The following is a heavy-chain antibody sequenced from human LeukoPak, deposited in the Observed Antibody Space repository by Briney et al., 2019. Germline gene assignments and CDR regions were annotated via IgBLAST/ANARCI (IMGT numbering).Heavy chain of an antibody. Sequence: ASVKVSCKASGYTFTDYYMHWVRQATGQGLEWMGWMNPNSGNTGYAQKSQGRVTMTRNTSISTAYMELSSLRSEDTAVYYCARGWVVVAATPSSFDYWGQGTLVTVSS. J-gene: IGHJ4*02. V-gene: IGHV1-8*02. CDR2: MNPNSGNT. CDR3: ARGWVVVAATPSSFDY. D-gene: IGHD2-15*01. CDR1: GYTFTDYY.